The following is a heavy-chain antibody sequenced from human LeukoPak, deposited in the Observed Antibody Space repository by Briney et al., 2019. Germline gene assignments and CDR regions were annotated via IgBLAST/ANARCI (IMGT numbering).Heavy chain of an antibody. CDR2: INPNSGGT. CDR3: VREENWFDP. Sequence: ASVKVSCKASGYTFTGYYMHWVRQAPGQGLEWMGWINPNSGGTNYAQKFQGRVTMTRDTSISTAYMELSSLRSDDTAVYYCVREENWFDPWGQGTLVTVSS. CDR1: GYTFTGYY. V-gene: IGHV1-2*02. J-gene: IGHJ5*02.